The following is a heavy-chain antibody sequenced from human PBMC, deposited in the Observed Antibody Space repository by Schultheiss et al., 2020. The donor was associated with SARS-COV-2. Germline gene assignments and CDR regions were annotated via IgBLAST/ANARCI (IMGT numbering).Heavy chain of an antibody. CDR1: GYSISSGYY. CDR2: IYHSGTT. V-gene: IGHV4-38-2*01. J-gene: IGHJ6*03. D-gene: IGHD2-2*01. Sequence: SETLSLTCAVSGYSISSGYYWGWIRQPPGKGLEWIGSIYHSGTTYYNPSLKSRVTMSVDTSRNQFSLRLTSVTAADTAVYYCARGYCSSTSCYHDYYYYYMDVWGKGTTVTVSS. CDR3: ARGYCSSTSCYHDYYYYYMDV.